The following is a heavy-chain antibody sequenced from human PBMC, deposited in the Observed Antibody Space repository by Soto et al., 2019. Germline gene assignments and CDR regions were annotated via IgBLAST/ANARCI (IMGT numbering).Heavy chain of an antibody. J-gene: IGHJ4*02. CDR2: IYYSGST. CDR3: ACGRIQVSYPIDY. D-gene: IGHD5-18*01. CDR1: GGSISSYY. Sequence: PSETLSLTCTVSGGSISSYYWSWIRQPPGKGLEWIGYIYYSGSTNYNPSLKSRVTISVDTSKNQFSLKLSSVTAADTAVYYCACGRIQVSYPIDYWGQETLLTISS. V-gene: IGHV4-59*01.